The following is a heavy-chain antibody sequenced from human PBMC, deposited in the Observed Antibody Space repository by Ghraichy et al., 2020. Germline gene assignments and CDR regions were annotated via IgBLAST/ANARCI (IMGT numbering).Heavy chain of an antibody. J-gene: IGHJ6*02. CDR2: ISGSGGST. D-gene: IGHD6-13*01. Sequence: LSLTCAASGFTFSNYVLSWVRQAPGKGLEWVSAISGSGGSTYFPDSVKGRFTISRDNSKNTVSLQMNSLRAEDTAVYYCAKGIAAGTTTISYYYNGMAVWGQGTTVTVSS. V-gene: IGHV3-23*01. CDR1: GFTFSNYV. CDR3: AKGIAAGTTTISYYYNGMAV.